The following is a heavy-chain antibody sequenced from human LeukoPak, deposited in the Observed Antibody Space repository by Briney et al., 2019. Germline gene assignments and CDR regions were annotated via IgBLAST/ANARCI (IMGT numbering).Heavy chain of an antibody. J-gene: IGHJ4*02. CDR3: ARGRYYYDSSGYRHYFDC. CDR2: IYYSGST. D-gene: IGHD3-22*01. Sequence: SETLSLTCTVSGGSISSSSYYWGWIRQPPGKGLEWIGSIYYSGSTYYSPSLKSRVTISVDTSKNQFSLKLSSVTAADTAVYYCARGRYYYDSSGYRHYFDCWGQGTLVTVSS. V-gene: IGHV4-39*07. CDR1: GGSISSSSYY.